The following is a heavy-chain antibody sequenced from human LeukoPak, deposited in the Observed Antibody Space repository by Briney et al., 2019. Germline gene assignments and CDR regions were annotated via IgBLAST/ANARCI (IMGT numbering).Heavy chain of an antibody. CDR1: GYTFTSYG. D-gene: IGHD3-22*01. CDR2: ISAYNGNT. J-gene: IGHJ3*02. CDR3: ARWMTYYYDSSGYYDAFDI. V-gene: IGHV1-18*01. Sequence: GASVKVSCKASGYTFTSYGISWVRQAPGQGLEWMGWISAYNGNTNYAQKLQGRVIMTTDTSTSTAYMELRSLRSDDTAVYYRARWMTYYYDSSGYYDAFDIWGQGTMVTVSS.